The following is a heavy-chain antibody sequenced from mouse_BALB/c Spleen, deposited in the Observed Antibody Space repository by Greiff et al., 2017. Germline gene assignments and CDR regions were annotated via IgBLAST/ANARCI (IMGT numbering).Heavy chain of an antibody. V-gene: IGHV5-9*03. CDR3: ARSHGFPFAY. D-gene: IGHD2-2*01. Sequence: DVKLVESGGGLVKPGGSLKLSCAASGFTFSSYTMSWVRQTPEKRLEWVATISSGGGNTYYPDSVKGRFTISRDNAKNNLYLQMSSLRSEDTALYYCARSHGFPFAYWGQGTLVTVSA. CDR2: ISSGGGNT. J-gene: IGHJ3*01. CDR1: GFTFSSYT.